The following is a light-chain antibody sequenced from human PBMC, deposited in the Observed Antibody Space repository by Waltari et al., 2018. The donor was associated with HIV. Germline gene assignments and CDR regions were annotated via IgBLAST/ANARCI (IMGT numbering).Light chain of an antibody. V-gene: IGLV2-14*01. J-gene: IGLJ2*01. CDR3: SSYTNINTVV. CDR2: EVT. Sequence: QSALTQPASVSGSPGQSITMSCTGATSDVGAYDYVSWYQQHPGKAPKLIIYEVTTRPSGVSNRFSGSKSGITASLTISGLQTEDEADYYCSSYTNINTVVFGGGTKLTVL. CDR1: TSDVGAYDY.